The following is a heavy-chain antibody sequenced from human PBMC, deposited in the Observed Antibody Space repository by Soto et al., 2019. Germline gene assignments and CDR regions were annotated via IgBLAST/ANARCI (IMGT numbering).Heavy chain of an antibody. CDR2: IYPAASDT. CDR1: GDSITTYW. Sequence: ELLKISCKGSGDSITTYWRGWVRLLSGKALEWMGVIYPAASDTRYSPSFQGQVSFSADKSLTTAYLQWNNLKASDTARHYYARQRALSAAFDFWGQGTLVTVSS. J-gene: IGHJ4*02. CDR3: ARQRALSAAFDF. V-gene: IGHV5-51*01.